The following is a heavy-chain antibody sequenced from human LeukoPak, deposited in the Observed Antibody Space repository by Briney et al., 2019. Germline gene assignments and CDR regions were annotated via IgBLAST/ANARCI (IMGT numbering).Heavy chain of an antibody. D-gene: IGHD2-2*01. CDR3: AGQKCTSASCLTKNAFDI. V-gene: IGHV4-4*07. CDR2: IYTSGST. CDR1: GGSISSYY. J-gene: IGHJ3*02. Sequence: SETLSLTCTVSGGSISSYYWSWIRQPAGKGLEWIGRIYTSGSTNYNPSLKSRVTISVDTSKNQFSLDLSSVTAADTAVYYCAGQKCTSASCLTKNAFDIWGQGTMVTVSS.